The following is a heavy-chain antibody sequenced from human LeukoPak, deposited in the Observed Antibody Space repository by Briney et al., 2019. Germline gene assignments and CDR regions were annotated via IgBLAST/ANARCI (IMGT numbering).Heavy chain of an antibody. V-gene: IGHV3-74*01. CDR1: GFAFSNHG. J-gene: IGHJ6*01. CDR3: ARGVGYSMDV. Sequence: PGGSLGLSCGASGFAFSNHGMHWVRQAPGKGLAWVSRISPDGSSTTYADSVKGRFTISRDNAKNTLDLQMNSLGAEDTAVYYCARGVGYSMDVRGLGTTVTVSS. D-gene: IGHD1-26*01. CDR2: ISPDGSST.